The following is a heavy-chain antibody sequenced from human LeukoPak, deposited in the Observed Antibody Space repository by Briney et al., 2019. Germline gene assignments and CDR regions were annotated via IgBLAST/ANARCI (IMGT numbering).Heavy chain of an antibody. CDR2: INHSGST. CDR3: ARVARHFDWNSYYFDY. CDR1: GGSFSGYY. Sequence: PSETLSLTCAVYGGSFSGYYWSWIRQPPGKGLEWIGEINHSGSTNYNPSLKSRVTISVDTSKNQFSLKLSSVTAADTAVYYCARVARHFDWNSYYFDYWGQGTLVTVSS. J-gene: IGHJ4*02. D-gene: IGHD3-9*01. V-gene: IGHV4-34*01.